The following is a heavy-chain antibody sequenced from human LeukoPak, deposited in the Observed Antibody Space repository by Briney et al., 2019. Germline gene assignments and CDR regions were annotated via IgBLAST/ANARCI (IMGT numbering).Heavy chain of an antibody. D-gene: IGHD3-3*01. CDR3: ARPIGVRGPWFFDL. Sequence: SETLSLTCSVSGGSIISSRSYWGWIRQPPGKGLEWIGSIYYSGSTYSNPSLKRRVTISLDMSKNHFSLRLSSVTAADTAVYYCARPIGVRGPWFFDLWGRGTLVSVSA. CDR2: IYYSGST. J-gene: IGHJ2*01. V-gene: IGHV4-39*02. CDR1: GGSIISSRSY.